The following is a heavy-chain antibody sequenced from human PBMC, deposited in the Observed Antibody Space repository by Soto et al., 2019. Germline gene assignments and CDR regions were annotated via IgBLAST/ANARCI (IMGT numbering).Heavy chain of an antibody. V-gene: IGHV4-34*01. CDR1: GGSFSGYD. CDR2: INHSGST. J-gene: IGHJ4*02. D-gene: IGHD1-26*01. Sequence: QVQLQQWGAGLLKPSETLSLTCAVYGGSFSGYDWSWIRQSPGKGLEWVGEINHSGSTNYNPSLNSRVTMSVDTSKNQFSLKLSSVTAADTAVYYCARGVVGATTAGLFDYWGQGTLVTVSS. CDR3: ARGVVGATTAGLFDY.